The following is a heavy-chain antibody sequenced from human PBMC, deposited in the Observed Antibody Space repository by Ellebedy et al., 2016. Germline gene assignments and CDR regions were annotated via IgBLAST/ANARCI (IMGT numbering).Heavy chain of an antibody. Sequence: GGSLRLXCASSGFTFSSYIMHWVRQAPGKGLDWVAVISYHGSDKYHADSVKGRFTISRDNSKNTLNLQMNSLRPEDTAVYYCARDITRTDYQYYGLDVWGQGTTVTVSS. J-gene: IGHJ6*02. CDR1: GFTFSSYI. CDR3: ARDITRTDYQYYGLDV. V-gene: IGHV3-30*03. CDR2: ISYHGSDK.